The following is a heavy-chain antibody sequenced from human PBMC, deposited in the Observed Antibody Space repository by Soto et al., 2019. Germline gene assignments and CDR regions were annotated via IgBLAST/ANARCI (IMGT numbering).Heavy chain of an antibody. CDR1: GGSFSGYY. D-gene: IGHD6-19*01. J-gene: IGHJ6*02. Sequence: SETLSLTCAVYGGSFSGYYWSWIRQPPGKGLEWIGEINHSGSTNYNPSLKSRVTISVDTSKNQFSLKLSSVTAADTAVYYCASLYLGPGIAVAYGMDVWGQGTTVTVSS. CDR2: INHSGST. V-gene: IGHV4-34*01. CDR3: ASLYLGPGIAVAYGMDV.